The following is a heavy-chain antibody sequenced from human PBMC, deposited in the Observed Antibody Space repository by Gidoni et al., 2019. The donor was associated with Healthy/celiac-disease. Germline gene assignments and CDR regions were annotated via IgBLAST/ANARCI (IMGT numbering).Heavy chain of an antibody. D-gene: IGHD2-21*01. J-gene: IGHJ6*02. CDR1: AFAPSSHY. CDR2: IYSGGST. Sequence: EVQLVGSGGGLVQPGGSLLLSCPASAFAPSSHYMSWVRQAPGKGLEWVSVIYSGGSTYYADAVKGRFPISRHNSKNTLYLQMNSLRAEDTAVYYCARSRSGGGDSYYYGMDVWGQGTTVTVSS. V-gene: IGHV3-53*04. CDR3: ARSRSGGGDSYYYGMDV.